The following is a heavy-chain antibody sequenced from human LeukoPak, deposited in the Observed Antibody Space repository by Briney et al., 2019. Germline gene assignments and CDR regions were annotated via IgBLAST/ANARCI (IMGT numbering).Heavy chain of an antibody. Sequence: GAPLNASCKTPGHTYKNSATNYARHTTGQGPDNTEWMNPNTGNTHYAQKLQGRDTMTRNTSTSTAYMELSSLRSEDTAVYYCVGSQFGVVPLPYYYYYGMDVWGQGTTVTVSS. D-gene: IGHD3-3*01. CDR2: MNPNTGNT. V-gene: IGHV1-8*02. CDR3: VGSQFGVVPLPYYYYYGMDV. CDR1: GHTYKNSA. J-gene: IGHJ6*02.